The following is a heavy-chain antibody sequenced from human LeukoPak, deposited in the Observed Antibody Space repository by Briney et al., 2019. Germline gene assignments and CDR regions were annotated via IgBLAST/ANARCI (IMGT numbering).Heavy chain of an antibody. V-gene: IGHV1-2*02. D-gene: IGHD3-10*01. CDR3: ARRGPLSITMVRGVKDWFDP. CDR2: INPSSGDT. J-gene: IGHJ5*02. CDR1: GYTFTGYY. Sequence: ASVKVSCKASGYTFTGYYLHWVRQAPGQGLEWVGWINPSSGDTNYAQKFQGRITLTLDTSLTTAYMELSSLRSDDTAVYYCARRGPLSITMVRGVKDWFDPWGQGTLVTVSS.